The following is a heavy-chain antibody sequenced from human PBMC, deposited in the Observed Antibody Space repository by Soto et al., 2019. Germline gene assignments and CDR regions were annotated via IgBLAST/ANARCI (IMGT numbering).Heavy chain of an antibody. J-gene: IGHJ4*02. CDR3: ARTYGSGSYFLPFEY. D-gene: IGHD3-10*01. CDR2: ISAYNGNI. CDR1: GYMFNTYG. V-gene: IGHV1-18*01. Sequence: QVQLVQSGGEVKKPGASVKVSCKASGYMFNTYGITWVRQAPGQGLEWMGWISAYNGNIDYAQNLQGRVTMTIDTSTSTAYMELRSLRSDATAVYYCARTYGSGSYFLPFEYWGQGTLVSVSS.